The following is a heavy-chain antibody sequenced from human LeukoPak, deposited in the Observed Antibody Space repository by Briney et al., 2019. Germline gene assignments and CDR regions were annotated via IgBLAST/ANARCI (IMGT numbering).Heavy chain of an antibody. CDR2: ISYDGSNK. CDR3: ARGPALVGYWYYYMDV. Sequence: GRSLRLSCAASGFTFSSYAMHWVRQTPGKGLEWVAVISYDGSNKYYADSVKGRFTISRDNSKNTLYLQMNSLRAEDTAVYYCARGPALVGYWYYYMDVWGKGTTVTVSS. CDR1: GFTFSSYA. D-gene: IGHD2-15*01. V-gene: IGHV3-30-3*01. J-gene: IGHJ6*03.